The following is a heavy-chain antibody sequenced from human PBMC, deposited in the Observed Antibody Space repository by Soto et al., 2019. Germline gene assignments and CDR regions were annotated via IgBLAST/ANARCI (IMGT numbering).Heavy chain of an antibody. CDR1: GGSISSGGYY. V-gene: IGHV4-31*03. D-gene: IGHD6-13*01. J-gene: IGHJ5*02. Sequence: TSVTLSLACTVSGGSISSGGYYWSWIRQHPGKGLEWIGYIYYSGSTYYNPSLKSRVTISVDTSKNQFSLKLSSVTAADTAVYYCARESTGYHWFDPWGQGTLVTVSS. CDR3: ARESTGYHWFDP. CDR2: IYYSGST.